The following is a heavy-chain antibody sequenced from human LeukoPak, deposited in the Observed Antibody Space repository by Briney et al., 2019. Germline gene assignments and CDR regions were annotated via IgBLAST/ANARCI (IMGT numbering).Heavy chain of an antibody. CDR2: INHSGST. J-gene: IGHJ5*02. V-gene: IGHV4-34*01. Sequence: SETLSPTCAVYGGSFSGYYWSWIRQPPGKGLERIGEINHSGSTNYNPSLKSRVTISVDTSKNQFSLKLSSVTAADTAVYYCARGRGWFGETWFDPWGQGTLVTVSS. D-gene: IGHD3-10*01. CDR3: ARGRGWFGETWFDP. CDR1: GGSFSGYY.